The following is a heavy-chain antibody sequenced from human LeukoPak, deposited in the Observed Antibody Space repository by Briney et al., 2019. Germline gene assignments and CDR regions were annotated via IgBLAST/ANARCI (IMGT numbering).Heavy chain of an antibody. CDR2: IYYSGST. Sequence: SETLSLTCTASGGSISSSSYYWGWIRQPPGKGLGWIGSIYYSGSTYYNPSLKSRVTISVDTSKNQFSLKLSSVTAADTAVYYCARDLDGIEYSSSSVSDYWGQGTLVTVSS. J-gene: IGHJ4*02. D-gene: IGHD6-6*01. V-gene: IGHV4-39*07. CDR1: GGSISSSSYY. CDR3: ARDLDGIEYSSSSVSDY.